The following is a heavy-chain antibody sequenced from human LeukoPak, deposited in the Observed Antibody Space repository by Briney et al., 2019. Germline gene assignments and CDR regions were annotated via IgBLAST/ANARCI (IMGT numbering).Heavy chain of an antibody. CDR2: ISSSSSHI. V-gene: IGHV3-21*01. CDR3: ARGYYDSSGYYTILGY. CDR1: GFTFSSYS. Sequence: PGGSLRLSCAASGFTFSSYSMNWVRQAPGKGLEWVSSISSSSSHIYYADSVKGRFTISRDNAKNSLYLQMNSLGAEDTAVYYCARGYYDSSGYYTILGYWGQGTLVTVSS. J-gene: IGHJ4*02. D-gene: IGHD3-22*01.